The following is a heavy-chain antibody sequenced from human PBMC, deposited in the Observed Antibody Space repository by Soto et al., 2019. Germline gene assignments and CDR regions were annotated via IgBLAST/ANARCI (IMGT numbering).Heavy chain of an antibody. D-gene: IGHD3-22*01. CDR1: GGSVSSGSYY. J-gene: IGHJ4*02. CDR2: IYYSGST. CDR3: ARGKYYDSSGYYYEYFDY. V-gene: IGHV4-61*01. Sequence: SETLSLTCTVSGGSVSSGSYYLSWIRQPPGKGLEWIGYIYYSGSTNYNPSLKSRVTISVDTSKNQFSLKLSSVTAADTAVYYCARGKYYDSSGYYYEYFDYWGQGTLVTVSS.